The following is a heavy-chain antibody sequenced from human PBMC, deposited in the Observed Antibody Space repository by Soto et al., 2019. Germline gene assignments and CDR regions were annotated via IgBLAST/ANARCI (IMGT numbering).Heavy chain of an antibody. D-gene: IGHD6-6*01. J-gene: IGHJ4*02. CDR2: IYYSGST. V-gene: IGHV4-31*03. CDR3: ARYDFYSSSPDFNFDY. CDR1: GGSISSGGYY. Sequence: PSETLSLTCTVSGGSISSGGYYWSWIRQHPGKGLEWIGYIYYSGSTCYNPSLKSRVTISVDTSKNQFSLKLSSVTAADTAVYYCARYDFYSSSPDFNFDYWGQGTLVTVSS.